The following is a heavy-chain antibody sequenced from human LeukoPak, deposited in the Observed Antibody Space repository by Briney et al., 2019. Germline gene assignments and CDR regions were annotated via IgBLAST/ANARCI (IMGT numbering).Heavy chain of an antibody. D-gene: IGHD1-7*01. J-gene: IGHJ6*03. CDR3: ARSAGRNYDYYYYYMDV. CDR2: ISYDGSNK. V-gene: IGHV3-30-3*01. Sequence: GGSLRLSCAASGFTFSSYWMSWVRQAPGKGLEWVAVISYDGSNKYYADSVKGRFTISRDNSKNTLYLQMNSLRAEDTAVYYCARSAGRNYDYYYYYMDVWGKGTTVTVSS. CDR1: GFTFSSYW.